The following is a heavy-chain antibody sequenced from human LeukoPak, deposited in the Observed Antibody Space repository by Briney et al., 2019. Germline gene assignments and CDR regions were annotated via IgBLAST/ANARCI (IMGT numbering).Heavy chain of an antibody. Sequence: PGGSLRLSCAASGFTFSRYAMSWIRQPAGKGLEWIGRLYASGSTNYNPSLKSRVTISVDTSKNQFSLKLSSVTAADTAVYYCASWNLDDMFAFDIWGQGTMVTVSS. CDR2: LYASGST. CDR3: ASWNLDDMFAFDI. V-gene: IGHV4-4*07. CDR1: GFTFSRYA. J-gene: IGHJ3*02. D-gene: IGHD1-1*01.